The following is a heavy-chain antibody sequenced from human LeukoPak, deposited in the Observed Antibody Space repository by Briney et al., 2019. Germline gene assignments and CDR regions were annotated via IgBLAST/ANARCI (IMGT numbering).Heavy chain of an antibody. V-gene: IGHV3-48*03. J-gene: IGHJ4*02. CDR3: ARGVWFGELLEGDYFDY. D-gene: IGHD3-10*01. CDR2: ISSSGSTI. Sequence: GGSLRLSCAASGFTFSSYEMNWVRQAPGKGLEWVSYISSSGSTIYYADSVKGRFTISRDNSKNTLYLQMNSLRAEDTAVYYCARGVWFGELLEGDYFDYWGQGTLVTVSS. CDR1: GFTFSSYE.